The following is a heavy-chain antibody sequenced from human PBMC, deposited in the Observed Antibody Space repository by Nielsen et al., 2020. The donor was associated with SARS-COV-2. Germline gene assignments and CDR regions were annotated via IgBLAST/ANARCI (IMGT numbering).Heavy chain of an antibody. D-gene: IGHD2-21*02. Sequence: GESLKISCAASGFTFSSYEMNWVCQAPGKGLEWVSYISSSGSTIYYADSVKGRFTISRDNAKNSLYLQMNSLRAEDTAVYYCARDQHIVVVTAIPGAFDIWGQGTMVTVSS. J-gene: IGHJ3*02. CDR1: GFTFSSYE. CDR3: ARDQHIVVVTAIPGAFDI. CDR2: ISSSGSTI. V-gene: IGHV3-48*03.